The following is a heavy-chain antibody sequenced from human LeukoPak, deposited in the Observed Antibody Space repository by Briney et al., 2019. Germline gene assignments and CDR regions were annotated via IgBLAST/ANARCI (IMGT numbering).Heavy chain of an antibody. CDR3: ARDLEQWLVVY. D-gene: IGHD6-19*01. CDR1: GFTFSSYF. CDR2: IHPDGSDK. J-gene: IGHJ4*02. V-gene: IGHV3-7*01. Sequence: GGSLRLSCAASGFTFSSYFINWVRQAPGKGLEWVAKIHPDGSDKYYVDSVKGRFTISRDNAKNSLYLQMNSLRAEDTGVYYCARDLEQWLVVYWGQGTLVTVSS.